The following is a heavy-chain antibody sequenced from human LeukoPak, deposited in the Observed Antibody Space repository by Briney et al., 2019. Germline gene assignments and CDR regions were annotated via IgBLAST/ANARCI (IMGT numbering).Heavy chain of an antibody. D-gene: IGHD6-19*01. CDR2: IIPIFGTA. CDR1: GGTFSSYA. Sequence: SVKVSCKASGGTFSSYAISWVRQAPGQGLEWMGGIIPIFGTANYAQKFQGRVTITADKSTGTAYMELSSLRSEDTAVYYCATDRYSSGWSPNWGQGTLVTVSS. J-gene: IGHJ4*02. V-gene: IGHV1-69*06. CDR3: ATDRYSSGWSPN.